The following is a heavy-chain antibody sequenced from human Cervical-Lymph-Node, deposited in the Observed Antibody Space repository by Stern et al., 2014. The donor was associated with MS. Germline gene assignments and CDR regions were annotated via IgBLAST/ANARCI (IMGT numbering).Heavy chain of an antibody. Sequence: VQLVESGPGLVKPSETLSLTCVVSGGSIGSSDYYWGWIRLPPGKGLEWIGKSHYGGTTSNNPSLKSRVTIPVDPSKSKFSLTLSSVTAADMAVYYCARRAVGATRMAFFDHWGRGALVTVSS. CDR2: SHYGGTT. D-gene: IGHD1-26*01. CDR1: GGSIGSSDYY. V-gene: IGHV4-39*01. CDR3: ARRAVGATRMAFFDH. J-gene: IGHJ4*02.